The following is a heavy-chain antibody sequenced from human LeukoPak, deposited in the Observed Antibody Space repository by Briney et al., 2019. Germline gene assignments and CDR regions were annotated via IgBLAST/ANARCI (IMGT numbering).Heavy chain of an antibody. CDR1: GFTFSSYG. Sequence: GGTLRLSCAASGFTFSSYGMSLVRQAPGKGLEWVSAISGSCGSTYYADSVKGRFIISRDNAKNALYLQMNSLRAEDTAVYYCARELDHGDIWGQGTMVTVSS. V-gene: IGHV3-23*01. CDR3: ARELDHGDI. J-gene: IGHJ3*02. D-gene: IGHD3/OR15-3a*01. CDR2: ISGSCGST.